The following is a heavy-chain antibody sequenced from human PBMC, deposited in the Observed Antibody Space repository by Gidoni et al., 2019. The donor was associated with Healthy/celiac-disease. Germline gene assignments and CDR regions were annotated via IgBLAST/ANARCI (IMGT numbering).Heavy chain of an antibody. Sequence: EVQLLESGGGLVQPGGSLRLSCEASGFTFSSYAMSWVRQAPGKGLDWVSAISGSGGSTYYADSVKGRFTISRDNSKNTLYLQMNSLRAEDTAVYYCAGLGAYGRPAAIHYWGQGTLVTVSS. J-gene: IGHJ4*02. CDR3: AGLGAYGRPAAIHY. CDR2: ISGSGGST. CDR1: GFTFSSYA. D-gene: IGHD2-2*01. V-gene: IGHV3-23*01.